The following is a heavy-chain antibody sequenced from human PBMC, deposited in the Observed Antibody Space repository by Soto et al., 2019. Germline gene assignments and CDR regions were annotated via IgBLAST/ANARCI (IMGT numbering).Heavy chain of an antibody. CDR2: ISAYNGNT. CDR3: ARDRHDYIWGSYRYREGWFDP. CDR1: GYTFTSYG. J-gene: IGHJ5*02. D-gene: IGHD3-16*02. V-gene: IGHV1-18*01. Sequence: ASVKVSCKASGYTFTSYGISWVRQAPGQGLEWMGWISAYNGNTNYAQKLQGRVTMTTDTSTSTAYMELRSLRSDDTAVYYCARDRHDYIWGSYRYREGWFDPWGQGTLVTVSS.